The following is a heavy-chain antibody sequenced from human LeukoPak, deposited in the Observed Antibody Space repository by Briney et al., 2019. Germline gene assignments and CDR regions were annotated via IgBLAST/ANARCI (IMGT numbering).Heavy chain of an antibody. CDR3: AAMTIVRAVPSDY. CDR1: GGSLSSYY. J-gene: IGHJ4*02. Sequence: SETLSLTCTVSGGSLSSYYWSWIRQPPGKGLEWIGYIYYSGSTNYNPSLKSRVTISVDTSKNQFSLKLSSVTAADTAVYYCAAMTIVRAVPSDYWGQGALVTVSS. D-gene: IGHD3-22*01. CDR2: IYYSGST. V-gene: IGHV4-59*01.